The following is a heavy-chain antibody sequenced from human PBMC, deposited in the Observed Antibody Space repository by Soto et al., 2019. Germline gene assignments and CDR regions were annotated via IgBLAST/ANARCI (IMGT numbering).Heavy chain of an antibody. D-gene: IGHD3-3*02. J-gene: IGHJ5*02. CDR3: ARHSLALRKNNWFDP. Sequence: SHTCPVSRCSISSGGYYLSWIRQHHGKCLEWIGYIYYSGSTYYNPSLKSRVTISVDTSKNQFSLKLSSVTAADTASYFCARHSLALRKNNWFDPWGQGIMVKVSS. V-gene: IGHV4-31*03. CDR2: IYYSGST. CDR1: RCSISSGGYY.